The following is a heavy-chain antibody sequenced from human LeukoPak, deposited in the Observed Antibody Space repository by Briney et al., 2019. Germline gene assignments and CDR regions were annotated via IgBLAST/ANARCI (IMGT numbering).Heavy chain of an antibody. Sequence: PSETLSVTCAVYGGTFSGYYWSWIRQPPGKRLEWIGEINHSGGTNYNPSLKSRVTISVDTSKNQFSLKLSSVTAADTAVYYCARTQVLRYFDWLPWNYYYGMDVWGQGTTVTVSS. D-gene: IGHD3-9*01. CDR1: GGTFSGYY. CDR2: INHSGGT. V-gene: IGHV4-34*01. J-gene: IGHJ6*02. CDR3: ARTQVLRYFDWLPWNYYYGMDV.